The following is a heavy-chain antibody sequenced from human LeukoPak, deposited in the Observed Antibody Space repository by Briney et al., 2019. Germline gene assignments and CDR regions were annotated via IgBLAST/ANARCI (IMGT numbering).Heavy chain of an antibody. CDR1: GFTFSSYS. D-gene: IGHD6-13*01. CDR2: ISSSSSYI. CDR3: AKTGAAPRDYYYGMDV. J-gene: IGHJ6*02. V-gene: IGHV3-21*04. Sequence: GGSLRLSCAASGFTFSSYSMNWVRQAPGRGLEWVSSISSSSSYIYYADSVKGRFTISRDNAKNSLFLQMNSLRAEDTAVYYCAKTGAAPRDYYYGMDVWGQGTTVTVSS.